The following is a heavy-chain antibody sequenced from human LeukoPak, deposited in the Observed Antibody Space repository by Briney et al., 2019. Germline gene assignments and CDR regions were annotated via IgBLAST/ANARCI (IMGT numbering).Heavy chain of an antibody. CDR3: ASTVHDSSGCYYSY. CDR1: GYTFTRYE. Sequence: GGSVQVSCKASGYTFTRYESNWVGQATGQGLEWMGWMNPNSGNTGYAQKFQGRVTMTRNTSISTAYMELSSLRSEDTAVYYCASTVHDSSGCYYSYWGQGTLVTVSS. D-gene: IGHD3-22*01. CDR2: MNPNSGNT. V-gene: IGHV1-8*01. J-gene: IGHJ4*02.